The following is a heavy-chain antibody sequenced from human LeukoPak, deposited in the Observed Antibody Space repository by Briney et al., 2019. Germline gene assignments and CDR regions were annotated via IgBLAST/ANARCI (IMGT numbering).Heavy chain of an antibody. D-gene: IGHD3-22*01. Sequence: SVKVSCEASGGTFSSYTISWVRQAPGQGLEWMGRIIPILGIANYAQKFQGRVTITADKSTSTAYMELSSLRSEDTAVYYCARAYYDSSGYYTTGGYWGQGTLVTVSS. CDR2: IIPILGIA. CDR3: ARAYYDSSGYYTTGGY. V-gene: IGHV1-69*02. CDR1: GGTFSSYT. J-gene: IGHJ4*02.